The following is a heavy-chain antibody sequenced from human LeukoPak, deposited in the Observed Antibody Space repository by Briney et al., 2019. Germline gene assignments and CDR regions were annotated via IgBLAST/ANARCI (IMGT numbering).Heavy chain of an antibody. D-gene: IGHD5-18*01. CDR1: GGSISSYY. V-gene: IGHV4-59*01. Sequence: SETLSLSCTVSGGSISSYYWSWIRQPPGKGLEWIGYIYYNGNTNYNPSLKSRVAISVDTSKNQFSLKLTSVTAADTAVYYCARAPTALAHYFDYWGQGTLVTVSS. CDR2: IYYNGNT. J-gene: IGHJ4*02. CDR3: ARAPTALAHYFDY.